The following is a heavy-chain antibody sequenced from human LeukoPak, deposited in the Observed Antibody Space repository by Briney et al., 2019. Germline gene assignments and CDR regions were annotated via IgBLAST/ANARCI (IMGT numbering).Heavy chain of an antibody. V-gene: IGHV3-74*01. Sequence: PGGSLRLSCAASGFTFSDYWMHWVRQAPEKGLVWVSHSSGDGSSATYADSVKGRFTISRDNAKNTLYLQMNSLRADDTAVYYCARPYYDILTAHMPGYGYWGQGTLVTVSS. CDR3: ARPYYDILTAHMPGYGY. CDR1: GFTFSDYW. D-gene: IGHD3-9*01. J-gene: IGHJ4*02. CDR2: SSGDGSSA.